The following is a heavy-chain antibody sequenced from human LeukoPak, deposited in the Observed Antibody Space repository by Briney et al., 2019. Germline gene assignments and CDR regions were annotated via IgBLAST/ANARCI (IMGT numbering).Heavy chain of an antibody. V-gene: IGHV1-46*01. CDR2: INPSGGST. CDR3: ARDLPEIQLPHSYMDV. D-gene: IGHD5-18*01. J-gene: IGHJ6*03. Sequence: ASVKVSCKASGYTFTSYYMHWVRQAPGQGLEWMGIINPSGGSTSYAQKFQGRVTMTRDMSTSTVYMELSSLRSEDTAVYYCARDLPEIQLPHSYMDVWGKGTTVTVSS. CDR1: GYTFTSYY.